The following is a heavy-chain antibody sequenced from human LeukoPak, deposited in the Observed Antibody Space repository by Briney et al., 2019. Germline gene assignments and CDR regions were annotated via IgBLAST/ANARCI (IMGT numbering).Heavy chain of an antibody. V-gene: IGHV4-59*08. Sequence: SETLSLTCTVSGGSISSYYWSWIRQPPGKGLEWIGYIYYSGSTNYNPSLKSRVTISVDTSKNQFSLKLSSVTAADTAVYYCARGDYDYVWGSFRGNFDYWGQGTLVTVSS. CDR2: IYYSGST. CDR1: GGSISSYY. J-gene: IGHJ4*02. CDR3: ARGDYDYVWGSFRGNFDY. D-gene: IGHD3-16*01.